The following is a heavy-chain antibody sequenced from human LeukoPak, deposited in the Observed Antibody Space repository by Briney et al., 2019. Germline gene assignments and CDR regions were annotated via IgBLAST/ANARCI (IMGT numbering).Heavy chain of an antibody. CDR2: ISSSSSTI. J-gene: IGHJ5*02. D-gene: IGHD3-16*01. CDR3: ARDSPASPLGA. Sequence: PGGALRLSCAASGFTFSNYSMNWVGQAPAKGLEWVSYISSSSSTIYYADSVKGRFTISRDNAKNSLYLQMNSLRAEDTAVYYCARDSPASPLGAWGQGTLVTVSS. CDR1: GFTFSNYS. V-gene: IGHV3-48*01.